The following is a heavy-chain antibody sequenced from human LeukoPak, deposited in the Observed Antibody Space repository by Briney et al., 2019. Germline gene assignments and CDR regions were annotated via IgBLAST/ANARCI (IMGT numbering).Heavy chain of an antibody. D-gene: IGHD1-26*01. CDR3: ARDGGLSGSHYEYYFDY. CDR2: ISSSSTI. Sequence: GGSLRLSCAASGFTFSSYSMNWVRQAPGKGLEWVSYISSSSTIYYADSVKGRFTISRDNAKNSLYLQMNSLRAEDTAVYYCARDGGLSGSHYEYYFDYWGQGTLVTVSS. CDR1: GFTFSSYS. J-gene: IGHJ4*02. V-gene: IGHV3-48*04.